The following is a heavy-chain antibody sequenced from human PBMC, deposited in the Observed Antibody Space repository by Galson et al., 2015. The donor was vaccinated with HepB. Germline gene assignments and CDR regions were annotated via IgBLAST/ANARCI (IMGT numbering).Heavy chain of an antibody. J-gene: IGHJ3*02. V-gene: IGHV1-18*01. Sequence: SVKVSCKASGYTFTSYGISWVRQAPGQRLEWMGWISAYNGNTNYAQKLQGRVTMTTDTSTSTAYMELRSLRSDDTAVYYCARAVRVVPGAENDAFDIWGQGTMVTVSS. D-gene: IGHD2-2*01. CDR3: ARAVRVVPGAENDAFDI. CDR1: GYTFTSYG. CDR2: ISAYNGNT.